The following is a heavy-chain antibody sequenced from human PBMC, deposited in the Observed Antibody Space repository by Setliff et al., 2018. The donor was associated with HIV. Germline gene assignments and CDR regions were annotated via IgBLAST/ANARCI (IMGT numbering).Heavy chain of an antibody. CDR3: ARIVRPSYYYYYYMDV. V-gene: IGHV1-69*13. CDR2: IIPMFGTT. CDR1: GVSFSNYA. D-gene: IGHD3-10*02. Sequence: SVKVSCKTSGVSFSNYAISWVRQAPGQGLEWVGGIIPMFGTTNYAQKFQGRVTITADESTSTAYMELSSLRSEDTAVYYCARIVRPSYYYYYYMDVWGKGTTVTVSS. J-gene: IGHJ6*03.